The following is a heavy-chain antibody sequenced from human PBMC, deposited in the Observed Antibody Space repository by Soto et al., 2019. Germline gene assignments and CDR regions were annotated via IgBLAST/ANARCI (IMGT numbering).Heavy chain of an antibody. CDR1: GGSISNGNYY. CDR3: AKNDTRRPWFDP. J-gene: IGHJ5*02. Sequence: QVQLQESGPGLVKPSQTLSLTCTVSGGSISNGNYYWTWIRQLPGKGLEWIGNIYYTGSTSYNPSLKSRVTISIDTSKNQFSLKLRSVVAAYTDMYCCAKNDTRRPWFDPWGQGTLVTVSS. D-gene: IGHD3-22*01. V-gene: IGHV4-31*03. CDR2: IYYTGST.